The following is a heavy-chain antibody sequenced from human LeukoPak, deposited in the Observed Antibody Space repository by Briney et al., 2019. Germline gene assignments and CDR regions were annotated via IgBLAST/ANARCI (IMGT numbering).Heavy chain of an antibody. Sequence: PSETLSLTCTVSGGSISSSSYYWGWIRQPPGKGPEWIGSMYYSGSTYYNPSLKSRITMRLDTSKNQFSLKLSSVTAADTAVYYCARASLGAYSPTYYFDYWGQGTLVTVSS. V-gene: IGHV4-39*07. J-gene: IGHJ4*02. CDR2: MYYSGST. CDR1: GGSISSSSYY. CDR3: ARASLGAYSPTYYFDY. D-gene: IGHD1-26*01.